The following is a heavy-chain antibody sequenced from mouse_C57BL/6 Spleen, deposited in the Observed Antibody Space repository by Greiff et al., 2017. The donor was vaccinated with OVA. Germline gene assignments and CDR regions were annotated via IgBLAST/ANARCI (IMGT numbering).Heavy chain of an antibody. CDR1: GFTFSDYG. V-gene: IGHV5-17*01. D-gene: IGHD1-1*01. Sequence: DVMLVESGGGLVKPGGSLKLSCAASGFTFSDYGMHWVRQAPEKGLEWVAYISSGSSTIYYADTVKGRFTIPRDNAKNTLFLQMTSLRSEDTAMYYCARKFYYYGSSSFYYAMDYWGQGTSVTVSS. J-gene: IGHJ4*01. CDR2: ISSGSSTI. CDR3: ARKFYYYGSSSFYYAMDY.